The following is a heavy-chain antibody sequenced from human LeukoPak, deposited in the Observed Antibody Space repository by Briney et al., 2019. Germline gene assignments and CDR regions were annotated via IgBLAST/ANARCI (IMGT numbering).Heavy chain of an antibody. CDR1: GFTFSAYA. CDR3: AKDGLVWFGELN. J-gene: IGHJ4*02. V-gene: IGHV3-23*01. CDR2: IGSDNKP. Sequence: GGSLRLSCEASGFTFSAYAMTWVRQAPGQGLEWVSSIGSDNKPHYSESVKGRFTISRDNSKNTLYLQMNSLRAEDTAVYYCAKDGLVWFGELNWGQGTLVTVSS. D-gene: IGHD3-10*01.